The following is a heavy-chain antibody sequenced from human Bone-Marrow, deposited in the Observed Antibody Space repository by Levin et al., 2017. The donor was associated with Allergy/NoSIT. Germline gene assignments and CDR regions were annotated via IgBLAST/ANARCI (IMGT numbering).Heavy chain of an antibody. V-gene: IGHV3-11*01. Sequence: GGSLRLSCAASGFTFSDYYMSWIRQAPGKGLEWVSYISSSGSTIYYADSVKGRFTISRDNAKNSLYLQMNSLRAEDTAVYYCASFPVDYYDSSGLYYYYGMDVWGQGTTVTVSS. J-gene: IGHJ6*02. CDR2: ISSSGSTI. CDR1: GFTFSDYY. CDR3: ASFPVDYYDSSGLYYYYGMDV. D-gene: IGHD3-22*01.